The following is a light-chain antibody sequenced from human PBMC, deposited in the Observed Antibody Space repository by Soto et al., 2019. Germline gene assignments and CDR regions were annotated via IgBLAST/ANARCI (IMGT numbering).Light chain of an antibody. J-gene: IGKJ4*02. CDR2: SAS. CDR3: QQSYTFPRT. Sequence: SLSASVGDRVTITCRASQNINGYLNWYQLKSGKAPDLLIYSASTLQDGVPSRFSGSGYGTQFTFTISSLQPEDIATYFCQQSYTFPRTFGEGTKVDIK. CDR1: QNINGY. V-gene: IGKV1-39*01.